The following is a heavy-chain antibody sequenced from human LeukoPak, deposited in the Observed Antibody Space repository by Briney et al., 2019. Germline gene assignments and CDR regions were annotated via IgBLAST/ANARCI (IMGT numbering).Heavy chain of an antibody. V-gene: IGHV3-66*01. Sequence: GGSLRLSCAASGFTVSSNYMSWVRQSPGKGLEWVSVIYSGGSTYYSDSVKGRFTSSRDNSKNTLYIQMNSLRAEDTAVYYCARDLNYYDSSGYPRWGQGTLVTVSS. CDR3: ARDLNYYDSSGYPR. D-gene: IGHD3-22*01. J-gene: IGHJ4*02. CDR2: IYSGGST. CDR1: GFTVSSNY.